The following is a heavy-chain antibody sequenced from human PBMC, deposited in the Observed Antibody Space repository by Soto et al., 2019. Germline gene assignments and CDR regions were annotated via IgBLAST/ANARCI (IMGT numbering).Heavy chain of an antibody. D-gene: IGHD5-18*01. Sequence: GGSLRLSCAAPGFTVSSNYMSWVRQAPGKGLEWVSVIYSGGSTYYADSVKGRFTISRDNSKNTLYLQMNSLRAEDTAVYYCARGPDTAMVTVDYFDYWGQGTLVTVSS. V-gene: IGHV3-53*01. CDR3: ARGPDTAMVTVDYFDY. CDR1: GFTVSSNY. J-gene: IGHJ4*02. CDR2: IYSGGST.